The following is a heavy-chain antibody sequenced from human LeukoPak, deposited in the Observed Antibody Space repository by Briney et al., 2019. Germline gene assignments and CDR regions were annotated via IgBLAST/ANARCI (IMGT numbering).Heavy chain of an antibody. D-gene: IGHD2-2*01. J-gene: IGHJ4*02. CDR3: ARDQDIVVVPAAEHYFDY. CDR1: EFTFGSYW. CDR2: IWYDGSNK. Sequence: GGSLRLSCAASEFTFGSYWMTWVRQAPGKGLEWVAVIWYDGSNKYYADSVKGRFTISRDNSKNTLYLQMNSLRAEDTAVYYCARDQDIVVVPAAEHYFDYWGQGTLVTVSS. V-gene: IGHV3-33*08.